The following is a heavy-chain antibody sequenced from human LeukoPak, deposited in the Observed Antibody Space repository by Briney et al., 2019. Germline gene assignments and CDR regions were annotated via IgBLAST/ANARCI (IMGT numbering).Heavy chain of an antibody. J-gene: IGHJ6*02. Sequence: NAGESLKISCKGSGYSFITYWIAWVRQMPGKGLEWMGIINPGDSDTRYSPSFQGQVTISADESTTTAYLQWSSLKASDTAMYYCARHRAAGGSYYYGADVWGQGTTVTVSS. D-gene: IGHD6-13*01. CDR1: GYSFITYW. V-gene: IGHV5-51*01. CDR2: INPGDSDT. CDR3: ARHRAAGGSYYYGADV.